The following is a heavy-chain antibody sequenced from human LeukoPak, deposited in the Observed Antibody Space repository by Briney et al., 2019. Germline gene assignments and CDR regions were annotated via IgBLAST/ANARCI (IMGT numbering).Heavy chain of an antibody. J-gene: IGHJ4*02. CDR2: ISYDGSNK. D-gene: IGHD5-18*01. V-gene: IGHV3-30*18. CDR1: GFTFSSYG. CDR3: AKLHTAMVTVDY. Sequence: SGGSLRLSCAASGFTFSSYGMHWVRQAPGKGLEWVAVISYDGSNKHYADSVKGRFTISRDNSKNTLYLQMNSLRAEDTAVYYCAKLHTAMVTVDYWGQGTLVTVSS.